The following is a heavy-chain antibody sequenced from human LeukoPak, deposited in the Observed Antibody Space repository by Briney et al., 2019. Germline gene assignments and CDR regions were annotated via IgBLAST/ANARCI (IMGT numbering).Heavy chain of an antibody. Sequence: SETLSLTCTVSGGSISSSSYYWGWIRQPPGKGLEWIGSIYYSGSTYYNPSLKSRVTISVDTSKNQFSLKLSSVTAADTAVYYCAREFQNVLVDYWGQGTLVTVSS. CDR2: IYYSGST. CDR3: AREFQNVLVDY. CDR1: GGSISSSSYY. D-gene: IGHD3-3*02. J-gene: IGHJ4*02. V-gene: IGHV4-39*07.